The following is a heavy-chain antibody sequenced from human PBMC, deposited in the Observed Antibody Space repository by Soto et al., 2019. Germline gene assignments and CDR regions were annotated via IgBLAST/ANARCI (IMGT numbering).Heavy chain of an antibody. D-gene: IGHD2-2*01. CDR2: ISYDGSNK. J-gene: IGHJ4*02. V-gene: IGHV3-30-3*01. Sequence: HPGGSLRLSCAASGFTFSSYAMHWVRQAPGKGLEWVAAISYDGSNKYYADSVKGRFTISRDNSKNTLFLQMNSLRGEDTAVYYCARGPSSLTRFDYWGQGTLVTVYS. CDR1: GFTFSSYA. CDR3: ARGPSSLTRFDY.